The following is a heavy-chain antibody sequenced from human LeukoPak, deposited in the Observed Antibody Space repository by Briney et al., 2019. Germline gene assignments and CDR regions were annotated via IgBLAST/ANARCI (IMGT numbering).Heavy chain of an antibody. CDR2: IYYSGST. CDR1: GGSISSGGYY. CDR3: ARVGYSNYFDY. V-gene: IGHV4-31*03. D-gene: IGHD4-11*01. Sequence: PSETLSLTCTVSGGSISSGGYYWSWIRQHPGKGLEWIGYIYYSGSTYYNPSLKSRVTISVDTSKNQFSLKLSSVTAADTAVYYCARVGYSNYFDYWGQGTLVTVSS. J-gene: IGHJ4*02.